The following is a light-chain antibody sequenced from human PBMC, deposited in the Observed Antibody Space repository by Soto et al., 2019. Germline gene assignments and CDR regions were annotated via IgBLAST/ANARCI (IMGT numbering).Light chain of an antibody. V-gene: IGLV4-69*01. J-gene: IGLJ2*01. CDR3: QTWGTGFDVV. CDR1: SGHSSYA. Sequence: QLVLTQSPSASASLGASVKLTCTLSSGHSSYAIAWHQQQPEKGPRYLMKLNSDGSHSKGDGIPDRFSGSSSGAGRYLTIPSLQSEDEADYYCQTWGTGFDVVFGGGTKLTLL. CDR2: LNSDGSH.